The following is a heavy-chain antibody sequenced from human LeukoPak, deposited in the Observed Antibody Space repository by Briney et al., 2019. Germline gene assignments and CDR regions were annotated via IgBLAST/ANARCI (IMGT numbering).Heavy chain of an antibody. CDR1: GGSFSGYY. J-gene: IGHJ4*02. Sequence: PSETLSLTCAVYGGSFSGYYWSWIRQPPGKGLEWIGEINHSGSTNYNPSLKSRVTISVDTPKNQFSLKLSSVTAADTAVYYCARGRDIVVVPAAMRRYYFDYWGQGTLVTVSS. V-gene: IGHV4-34*01. D-gene: IGHD2-2*01. CDR2: INHSGST. CDR3: ARGRDIVVVPAAMRRYYFDY.